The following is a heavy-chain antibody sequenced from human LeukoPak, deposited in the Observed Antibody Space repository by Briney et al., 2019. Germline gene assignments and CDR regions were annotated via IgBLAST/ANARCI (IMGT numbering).Heavy chain of an antibody. Sequence: GGSLRLSCAASGFTFSSYAMSWVREAPGKGLEWVSAISGSGGGTYYADSVKGRFTISRDNSKNTLYLQMNSLRAKDTAVYYCAKRMTAVATYYYYYGMDVWGQGTTVSVSS. D-gene: IGHD5-12*01. CDR3: AKRMTAVATYYYYYGMDV. CDR1: GFTFSSYA. CDR2: ISGSGGGT. V-gene: IGHV3-23*01. J-gene: IGHJ6*02.